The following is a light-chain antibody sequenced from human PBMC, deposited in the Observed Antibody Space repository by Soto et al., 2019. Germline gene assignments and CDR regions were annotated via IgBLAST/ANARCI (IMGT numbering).Light chain of an antibody. CDR1: SSDVEGYNL. CDR2: EGS. Sequence: QSALTQPASVSGSPGQSITISCTGTSSDVEGYNLVSWYQQHPGNAPKLMIFEGSKRPSGVSNRFSGSKSGNTASLTISGLQAEDEASYYCCSYAGGSPSLVFGGGTQLTVL. CDR3: CSYAGGSPSLV. V-gene: IGLV2-23*01. J-gene: IGLJ3*02.